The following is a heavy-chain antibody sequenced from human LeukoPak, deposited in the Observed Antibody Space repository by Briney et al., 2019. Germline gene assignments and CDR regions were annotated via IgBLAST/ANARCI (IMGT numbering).Heavy chain of an antibody. J-gene: IGHJ5*02. V-gene: IGHV4-4*07. CDR2: IYSGVT. CDR3: ARDSGTTGEVKFDP. D-gene: IGHD3-10*01. Sequence: SETLSLTCTVSGGSISSYYLSWIRQPAGKGLEWIGRIYSGVTTYNPSLKSRVTMSADTSRNHVSLTLNSVTAADTAVYYCARDSGTTGEVKFDPWGQGTLVTVSS. CDR1: GGSISSYY.